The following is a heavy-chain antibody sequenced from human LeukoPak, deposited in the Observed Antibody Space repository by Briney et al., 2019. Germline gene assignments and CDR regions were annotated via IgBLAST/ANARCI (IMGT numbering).Heavy chain of an antibody. V-gene: IGHV3-33*08. J-gene: IGHJ4*02. Sequence: PGTSLRLSCAASGFTFSTYGMHWVREAPGKGLAWVAGIWEDGTNIHYADSVKGRFTISRDNSKNTLYLQMNSLRAEDTAVYYCARVGYNSGWYEYWGQGTLVTVSS. CDR2: IWEDGTNI. CDR3: ARVGYNSGWYEY. CDR1: GFTFSTYG. D-gene: IGHD6-19*01.